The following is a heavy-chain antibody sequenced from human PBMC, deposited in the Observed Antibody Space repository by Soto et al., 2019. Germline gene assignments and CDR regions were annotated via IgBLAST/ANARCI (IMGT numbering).Heavy chain of an antibody. CDR2: IYSGGST. D-gene: IGHD1-26*01. CDR3: ARVGVSGSYYFDY. Sequence: GGSLRLSCAASGFTVSSNYMSWVRQAPGKGLEWVSVIYSGGSTYYADSVKGRFTISRHNSKNTLYLQMNSLRAEDTAVYYCARVGVSGSYYFDYWGQGTLVTVSS. CDR1: GFTVSSNY. J-gene: IGHJ4*02. V-gene: IGHV3-53*04.